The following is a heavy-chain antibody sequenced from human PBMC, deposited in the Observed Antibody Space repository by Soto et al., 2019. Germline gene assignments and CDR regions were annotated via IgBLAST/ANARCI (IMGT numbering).Heavy chain of an antibody. Sequence: QVQLVESWGGVVQPGRSLRLSCAASGFTFSSYAMHWVRQAPGKGLEWVAVISYDGSNKYYADSVKGRFTISRDNSKNTLYLQMNSLRAEDTAVYYCARDRPLGVVIASYGMDVWGQGTTVTVSS. V-gene: IGHV3-30-3*01. J-gene: IGHJ6*02. CDR2: ISYDGSNK. CDR3: ARDRPLGVVIASYGMDV. CDR1: GFTFSSYA. D-gene: IGHD3-3*01.